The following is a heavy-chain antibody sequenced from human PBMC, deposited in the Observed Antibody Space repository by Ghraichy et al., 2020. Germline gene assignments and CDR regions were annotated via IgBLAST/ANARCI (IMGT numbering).Heavy chain of an antibody. D-gene: IGHD1-26*01. CDR1: GFTFSIYS. V-gene: IGHV3-21*01. J-gene: IGHJ4*02. Sequence: LSLTCAASGFTFSIYSMNWVRQAPGKGLEWVSSISGTNGRDYYAGSVKGRFTISRDNAKNSLYLQMNSLRAEDTAVYYCAREGSGSYAQAFDHWGQGILVAVSS. CDR3: AREGSGSYAQAFDH. CDR2: ISGTNGRD.